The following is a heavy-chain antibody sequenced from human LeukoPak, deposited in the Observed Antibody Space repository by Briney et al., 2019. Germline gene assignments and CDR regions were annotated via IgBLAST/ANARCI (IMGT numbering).Heavy chain of an antibody. CDR3: ATHSSPKGGVFDI. J-gene: IGHJ3*02. Sequence: SESLSLTCTVSGGSISPFYWSWIRQPPGKGLEWIGYVYYSGTTNYNSSLKSRVTISVDTSTNQFSLKLTSVPAADTAVYYCATHSSPKGGVFDIWGQGTMVTVSS. CDR2: VYYSGTT. D-gene: IGHD2-8*02. V-gene: IGHV4-59*01. CDR1: GGSISPFY.